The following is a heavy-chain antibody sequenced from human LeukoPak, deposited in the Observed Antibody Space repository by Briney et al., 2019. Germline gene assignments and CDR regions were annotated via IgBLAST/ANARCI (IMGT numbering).Heavy chain of an antibody. CDR1: GFTFSGSN. J-gene: IGHJ3*02. CDR2: IRNKPNSYAT. D-gene: IGHD1-26*01. Sequence: GGSLRLSCAASGFTFSGSNVHWVRQASGKRLEWVGRIRNKPNSYATTYAASVKGRFTISRDDSRNTAYLQMNSLKTEDTAVYYCTRSSGDYSYLAFDIWGQGTMVTVSS. V-gene: IGHV3-73*01. CDR3: TRSSGDYSYLAFDI.